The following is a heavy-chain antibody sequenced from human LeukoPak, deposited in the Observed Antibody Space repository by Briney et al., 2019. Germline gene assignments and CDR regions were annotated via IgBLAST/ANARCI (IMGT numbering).Heavy chain of an antibody. Sequence: SVKVSCKASGFTFTSSAMQWVRQARGQRLEWIGWIVVGSGNTNYAQKFQERVTITRDMSTSTAYTELSSLRADDTAVYYCSKKGQNGDYGKPAWGQGTLVTVSS. V-gene: IGHV1-58*02. D-gene: IGHD4-17*01. CDR2: IVVGSGNT. J-gene: IGHJ5*02. CDR1: GFTFTSSA. CDR3: SKKGQNGDYGKPA.